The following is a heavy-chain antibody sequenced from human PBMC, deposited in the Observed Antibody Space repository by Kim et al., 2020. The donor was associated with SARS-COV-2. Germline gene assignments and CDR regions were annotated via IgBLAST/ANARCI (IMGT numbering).Heavy chain of an antibody. J-gene: IGHJ4*02. Sequence: SETLSLTCTVSGGSISSYYWSWIRQPPGKGLEWIGYIYYSGSTNYNPSLKSRVTISVDTSKNQFSLKLSSVTAADTAVYYCARHTPDYYDSSGWHFDYWGQGTLVTVSS. CDR1: GGSISSYY. V-gene: IGHV4-59*08. D-gene: IGHD3-22*01. CDR2: IYYSGST. CDR3: ARHTPDYYDSSGWHFDY.